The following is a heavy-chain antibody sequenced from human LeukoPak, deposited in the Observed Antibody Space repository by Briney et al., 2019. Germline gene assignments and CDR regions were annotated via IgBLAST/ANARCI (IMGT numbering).Heavy chain of an antibody. CDR2: IIPIFGTA. V-gene: IGHV1-69*13. CDR3: ARDSHHLQESYNWFDP. CDR1: GGTFSSYA. D-gene: IGHD5-24*01. J-gene: IGHJ5*02. Sequence: ASVKVCCKASGGTFSSYAISWVRQAPGQGLEWMGGIIPIFGTANYAQKFQGRVTITADESTSTAYMELSSLRSEDTAVYYCARDSHHLQESYNWFDPWGQGTLVTVSS.